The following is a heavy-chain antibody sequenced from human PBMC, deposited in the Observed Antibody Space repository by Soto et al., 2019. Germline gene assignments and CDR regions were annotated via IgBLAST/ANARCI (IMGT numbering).Heavy chain of an antibody. Sequence: GASVKVSCKASGYTFTSYYMHWVRQAPGQGLEWMGIISPSGGSTSYAQKFQGRVTMTRDTSTSTVYMELSSLRSEDTAVYYCGSLDYGYAFDIWGQGTMVTVSS. CDR1: GYTFTSYY. D-gene: IGHD4-17*01. J-gene: IGHJ3*02. V-gene: IGHV1-46*03. CDR3: GSLDYGYAFDI. CDR2: ISPSGGST.